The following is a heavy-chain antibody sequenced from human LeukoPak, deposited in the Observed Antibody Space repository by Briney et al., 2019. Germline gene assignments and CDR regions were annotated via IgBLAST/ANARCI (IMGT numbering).Heavy chain of an antibody. J-gene: IGHJ3*02. CDR2: IYYSGST. V-gene: IGHV4-59*01. CDR1: GGSISSYY. CDR3: AREISSSSGGDAFDI. Sequence: PSETLSLTCTVSGGSISSYYWSWIRQPPGKGLEWIGYIYYSGSTNYNPSLKSRVTISVDTSRNQFSLKLSSVTAADTAVYYCAREISSSSGGDAFDIWGQGTMVTVSS. D-gene: IGHD6-6*01.